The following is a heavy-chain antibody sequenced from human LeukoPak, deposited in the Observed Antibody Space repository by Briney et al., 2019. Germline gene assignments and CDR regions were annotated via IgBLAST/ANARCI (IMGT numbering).Heavy chain of an antibody. CDR1: GGSISSSSYY. CDR2: IYYTGST. CDR3: ARQWADCSSTSCYGVDY. D-gene: IGHD2-2*01. V-gene: IGHV4-39*01. J-gene: IGHJ4*02. Sequence: SETLSLTCTVSGGSISSSSYYWGWIRQPPGKGLEWIGSIYYTGSTYYNPSLKSRITISVDTSKNQFSLKLSSVTAADTAVYYCARQWADCSSTSCYGVDYWGQGTLVTVSS.